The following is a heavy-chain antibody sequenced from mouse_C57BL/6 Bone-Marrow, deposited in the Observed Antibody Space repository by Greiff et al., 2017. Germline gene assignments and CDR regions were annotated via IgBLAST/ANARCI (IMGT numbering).Heavy chain of an antibody. J-gene: IGHJ1*03. CDR2: ISNGGGST. Sequence: EVQGVESGGGLVQPGGSLKLSCAASGFTFSDYYMYWVRQTPEKRLEWVAYISNGGGSTYYPDTVKGRFTISRDNAKNTLYLQMSRLKSEDTAMYYCARPNYYGSSHGGYFDVWGTGTTVTVSS. D-gene: IGHD1-1*01. CDR3: ARPNYYGSSHGGYFDV. V-gene: IGHV5-12*01. CDR1: GFTFSDYY.